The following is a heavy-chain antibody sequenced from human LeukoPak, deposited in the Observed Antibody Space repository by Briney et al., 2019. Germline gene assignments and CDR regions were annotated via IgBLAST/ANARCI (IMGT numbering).Heavy chain of an antibody. D-gene: IGHD3-3*01. CDR3: AKPEWLKYYFDY. Sequence: PGRSLRLSCAASGFTFSSYAMHWVRQAPGKGLEWVAVISYDGSNKYYADSVKGRFTISRDNSKNTLYLQMDSLRAEDTAVYYCAKPEWLKYYFDYWGQGTLVTVSS. J-gene: IGHJ4*02. V-gene: IGHV3-30*18. CDR2: ISYDGSNK. CDR1: GFTFSSYA.